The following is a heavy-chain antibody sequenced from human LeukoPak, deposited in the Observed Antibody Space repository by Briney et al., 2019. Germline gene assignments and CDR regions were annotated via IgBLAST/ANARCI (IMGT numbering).Heavy chain of an antibody. Sequence: SQTLSLTCSISGDSVPSNSAAWNWIRQSPSRGLEWLGRTYYRSKWYNDYAVSVKSRITINPDTSKNQFSLQLNSVTPEDTAVYYCAREPTYYYDSSGYYPLDYWGQGTLVTVSS. CDR2: TYYRSKWYN. CDR3: AREPTYYYDSSGYYPLDY. J-gene: IGHJ4*02. CDR1: GDSVPSNSAA. D-gene: IGHD3-22*01. V-gene: IGHV6-1*01.